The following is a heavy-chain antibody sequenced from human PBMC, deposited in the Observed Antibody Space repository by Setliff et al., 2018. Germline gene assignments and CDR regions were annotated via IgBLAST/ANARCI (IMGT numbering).Heavy chain of an antibody. J-gene: IGHJ6*04. D-gene: IGHD7-27*01. V-gene: IGHV3-74*01. CDR2: INGDGSIT. CDR1: EFAFSSSW. Sequence: GGSLRLSCAVSEFAFSSSWMTWVRQVPGKGLVWVARINGDGSITNYADSVKGRFTISRDNARNTLYLQMNSLRGEDTAVYFCASIDWGENFYNTDVWGKGTTVTVSS. CDR3: ASIDWGENFYNTDV.